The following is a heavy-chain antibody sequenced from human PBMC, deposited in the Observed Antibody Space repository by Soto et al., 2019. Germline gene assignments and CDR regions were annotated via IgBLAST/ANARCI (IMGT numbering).Heavy chain of an antibody. CDR1: GGSFNGYF. D-gene: IGHD2-21*02. J-gene: IGHJ4*02. CDR2: VNPSGTT. V-gene: IGHV4-34*01. Sequence: QVQLQQWGAGLLKPSETLSLTCGVTGGSFNGYFWSWIRQPPGKGLEWIGQVNPSGTTNYNPSLKNRVTMSVATSKKTFSLNIISVTAADTAVYYCARGLIARFGTASHWGRGTLVTVSS. CDR3: ARGLIARFGTASH.